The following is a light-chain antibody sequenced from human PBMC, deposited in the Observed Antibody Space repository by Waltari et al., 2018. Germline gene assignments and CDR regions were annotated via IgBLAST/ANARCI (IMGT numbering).Light chain of an antibody. CDR1: QNIRTY. J-gene: IGKJ3*01. V-gene: IGKV1-39*01. Sequence: DMQVTQSPSTLSASVGDRVTITCRTRQNIRTYLNWYQQRSGQAPRLLIYGASNLQDGVPSRFSGSESGTDFILTISNLQPEDFATYYCQQSFTTPPILAFGPGTKVDVK. CDR3: QQSFTTPPILA. CDR2: GAS.